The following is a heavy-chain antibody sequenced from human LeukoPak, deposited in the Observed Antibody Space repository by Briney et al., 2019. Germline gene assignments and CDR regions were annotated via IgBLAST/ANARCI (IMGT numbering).Heavy chain of an antibody. J-gene: IGHJ4*02. Sequence: GGSLRLSCAASGFTFSSYGMHWVRQAPGKGLEWVAVILYDGSNKYYADSVKGRFTISRDNSKNTLYLQMNSLRAEDTAVYYCARVLKKSYFDYWGQGTLVTVSS. CDR3: ARVLKKSYFDY. CDR2: ILYDGSNK. V-gene: IGHV3-33*01. CDR1: GFTFSSYG.